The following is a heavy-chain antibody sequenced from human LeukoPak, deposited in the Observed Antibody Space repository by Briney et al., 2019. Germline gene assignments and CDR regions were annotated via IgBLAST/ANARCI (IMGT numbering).Heavy chain of an antibody. D-gene: IGHD1-7*01. CDR3: AKEGKTRTWNYSQAKPVY. CDR1: GFTFSSYS. V-gene: IGHV3-23*01. Sequence: GGSLRLSCAASGFTFSSYSMNWVRQAPGKGLEWVSAISGSGGSTYYADSVKGRFTISRDNSKNTLYLQMSSLRADDTAVYYCAKEGKTRTWNYSQAKPVYWGQGTLVTVSS. J-gene: IGHJ4*02. CDR2: ISGSGGST.